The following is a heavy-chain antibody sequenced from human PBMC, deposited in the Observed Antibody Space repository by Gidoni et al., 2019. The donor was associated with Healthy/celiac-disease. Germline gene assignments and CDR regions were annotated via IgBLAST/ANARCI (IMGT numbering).Heavy chain of an antibody. CDR1: GFTFSSYA. Sequence: EVQLLESGGGLVQPGGSLRLSCAASGFTFSSYAMSWVRQAPGKGLEWVSAISGSGGSTYYADSVKGRFTISRDNSKNTLYLQMNSLRAEDTAVYYCAKDLGQWRAPDNWFDPWGQGTLGHRLL. V-gene: IGHV3-23*01. J-gene: IGHJ5*02. CDR2: ISGSGGST. CDR3: AKDLGQWRAPDNWFDP. D-gene: IGHD6-19*01.